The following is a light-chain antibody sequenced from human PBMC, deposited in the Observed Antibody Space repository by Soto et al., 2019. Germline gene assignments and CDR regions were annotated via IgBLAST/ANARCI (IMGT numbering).Light chain of an antibody. CDR2: EVS. V-gene: IGLV2-8*01. CDR1: SSDVGAYNY. Sequence: QSALTQPPSASGSPGQSVTISCTGTSSDVGAYNYVSWYQQHPGKAPKLMIYEVSKWPSGVPDRFSGSKSGNTASLTVSGLQAEDETDYYCSSYAGSNTYVFGTGTKLTV. J-gene: IGLJ1*01. CDR3: SSYAGSNTYV.